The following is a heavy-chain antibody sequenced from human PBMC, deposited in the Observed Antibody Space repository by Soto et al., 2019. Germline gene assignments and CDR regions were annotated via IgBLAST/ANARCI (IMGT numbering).Heavy chain of an antibody. V-gene: IGHV4-30-4*01. CDR2: IYYSGST. CDR1: GGSISSGDYY. J-gene: IGHJ4*02. D-gene: IGHD6-13*01. CDR3: ATKAAAAQGSFDY. Sequence: QVQLQESGPGLVKPSQTLSLTCTVSGGSISSGDYYWSWIRQPPGKGLEWIGYIYYSGSTYYNPSLKSRVTISVDKSKNQFSLKLSSVTAADTAVYYCATKAAAAQGSFDYWGQGTLVTVSS.